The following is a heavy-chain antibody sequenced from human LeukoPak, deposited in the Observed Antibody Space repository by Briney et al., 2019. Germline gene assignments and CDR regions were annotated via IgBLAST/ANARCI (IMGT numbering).Heavy chain of an antibody. V-gene: IGHV5-51*01. Sequence: PGESLKISCKGSGYSFTSYWIGWVRQMPGKGLEWMGIIYPGDSDTGYSPSFQGQVTISADKSISTAYLQWSSLKASDTAMYYCARRPAYCGGDCYSWFDPWGQGTLVTVSS. D-gene: IGHD2-21*02. CDR2: IYPGDSDT. J-gene: IGHJ5*02. CDR1: GYSFTSYW. CDR3: ARRPAYCGGDCYSWFDP.